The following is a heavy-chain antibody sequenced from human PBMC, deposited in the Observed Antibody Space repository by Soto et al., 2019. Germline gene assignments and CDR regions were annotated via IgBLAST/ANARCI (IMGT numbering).Heavy chain of an antibody. J-gene: IGHJ4*02. CDR2: IYYSGST. CDR3: ARDLGSGSYFPFDY. D-gene: IGHD1-26*01. CDR1: GGSISSGGYY. Sequence: SETLSLTCTVSGGSISSGGYYWSWIRQHPGKGLEWIGYIYYSGSTYYNPSLKSRVTISVDTSKNQFSLKLSSVTAADTAVYYCARDLGSGSYFPFDYWGQGTRVTVSS. V-gene: IGHV4-31*03.